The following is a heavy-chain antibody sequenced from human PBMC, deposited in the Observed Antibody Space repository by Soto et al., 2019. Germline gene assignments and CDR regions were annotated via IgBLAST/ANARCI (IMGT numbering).Heavy chain of an antibody. D-gene: IGHD6-13*01. Sequence: PKGALSVTCADSGGSISGYYRSWVRQPAGKGLEWVGGIYSDGSTNYSPSLKRRVTMILETTNEQFSLHLNSMPAADTAVYYCSRVGCFNSKRYARGIRVWAQ. CDR3: SRVGCFNSKRYARGIRV. CDR1: GGSISGYY. CDR2: IYSDGST. V-gene: IGHV4-4*07. J-gene: IGHJ6*02.